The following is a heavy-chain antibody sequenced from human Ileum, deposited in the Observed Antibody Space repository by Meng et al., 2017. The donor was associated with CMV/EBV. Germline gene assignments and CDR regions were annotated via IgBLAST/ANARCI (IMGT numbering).Heavy chain of an antibody. V-gene: IGHV3-7*01. D-gene: IGHD6-19*01. J-gene: IGHJ6*02. CDR3: ARDRDFVPQAGYYDMDV. CDR2: IKQDGSEK. CDR1: GFTFSRYW. Sequence: GGSLRLSCAASGFTFSRYWMNWVRQAPGKGLEWVANIKQDGSEKYYVDSVEGRFTISRDNAKNPLYLQMNSLRAEDTAVYYCARDRDFVPQAGYYDMDVWGQGTTVTVSS.